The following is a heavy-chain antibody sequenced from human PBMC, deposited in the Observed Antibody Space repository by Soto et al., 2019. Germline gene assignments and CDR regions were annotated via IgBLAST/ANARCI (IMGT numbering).Heavy chain of an antibody. CDR3: ALVDNFVTPTPQDV. J-gene: IGHJ6*02. CDR1: GYIFVNYG. Sequence: QVQLVQSGDEVRKPGSSVKVSCKASGYIFVNYGIAWVRQAPGQGLEWMGWISPYSGNPHYASKVQGSFTITTDTSKRPAYMDRGSLTSDDTAVYYCALVDNFVTPTPQDVWGQGTTVTVSS. D-gene: IGHD2-8*02. CDR2: ISPYSGNP. V-gene: IGHV1-18*01.